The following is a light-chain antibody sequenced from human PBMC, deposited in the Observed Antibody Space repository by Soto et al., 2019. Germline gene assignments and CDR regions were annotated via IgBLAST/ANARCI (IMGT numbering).Light chain of an antibody. J-gene: IGKJ2*01. CDR2: AAS. CDR1: QGISSY. CDR3: QQLNSYLLYP. V-gene: IGKV1-9*01. Sequence: DIQLTQSPSFLSASVGDRVTITCRASQGISSYLAWYQQKPGEAPKLLIYAASTLQSGVPSRFSGSGSGPEFTLTISSLQPEDVATYYCQQLNSYLLYPFGQGTKLEIK.